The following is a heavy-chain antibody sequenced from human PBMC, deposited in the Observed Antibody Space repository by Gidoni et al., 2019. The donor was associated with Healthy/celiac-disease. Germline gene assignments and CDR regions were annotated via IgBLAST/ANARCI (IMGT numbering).Heavy chain of an antibody. V-gene: IGHV3-23*01. CDR1: GFTFRSSA. Sequence: EVQLLESGGGLVQPGGSLRLSCAASGFTFRSSAMSWVRQAPGKGLEWVSASSGSGGSTYYADSVKGRVTISRDNSKNTLYLQMNSLRAEDTAVYYCAKVPPAAAGKYYFDYWGQGTLVTVSS. J-gene: IGHJ4*02. CDR3: AKVPPAAAGKYYFDY. D-gene: IGHD6-13*01. CDR2: SSGSGGST.